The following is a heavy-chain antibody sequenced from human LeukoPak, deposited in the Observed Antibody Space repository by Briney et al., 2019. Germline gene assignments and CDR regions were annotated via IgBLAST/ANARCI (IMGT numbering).Heavy chain of an antibody. D-gene: IGHD3-10*01. Sequence: GASVKVSCKASGYTFTGYYMHWVRQAPGQGLEWMGWINPNSGGTNYAQKFQGRVTMTRDTSISTAYMELSRLRSDDTAVYYCARDSLITMVRGVISDWGQGTLVTVSS. J-gene: IGHJ4*02. V-gene: IGHV1-2*02. CDR2: INPNSGGT. CDR1: GYTFTGYY. CDR3: ARDSLITMVRGVISD.